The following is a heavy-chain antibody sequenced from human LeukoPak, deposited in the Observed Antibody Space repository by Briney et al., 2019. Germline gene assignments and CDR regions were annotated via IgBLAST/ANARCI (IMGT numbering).Heavy chain of an antibody. CDR3: VRSGAYGAHNY. J-gene: IGHJ4*02. CDR2: IKEDGSER. CDR1: AFIFSGHW. V-gene: IGHV3-7*03. Sequence: GGSRRLSCEGSAFIFSGHWMNWVRQTPGKGLEWVASIKEDGSERQYVDSVKGRFSISRDNTKGSLFLQLNSLRAEDTAVYYCVRSGAYGAHNYWGQGTLVTVSS. D-gene: IGHD4-17*01.